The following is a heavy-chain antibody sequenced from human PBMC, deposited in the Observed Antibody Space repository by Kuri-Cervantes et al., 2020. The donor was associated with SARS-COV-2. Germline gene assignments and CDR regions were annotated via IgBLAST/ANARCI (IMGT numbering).Heavy chain of an antibody. CDR2: INPSGGST. D-gene: IGHD2-2*02. V-gene: IGHV1-46*03. CDR3: AREFDIIVVPAAIGFDP. Sequence: ASVKVSCKASGGTFSNYAISWVRQAPGQGLEWMGIINPSGGSTSYAQKFQGRVTMTRDTSTSTAYMELSSLRSEDTAVYYCAREFDIIVVPAAIGFDPWGQGTLVTVSS. J-gene: IGHJ5*02. CDR1: GGTFSNYA.